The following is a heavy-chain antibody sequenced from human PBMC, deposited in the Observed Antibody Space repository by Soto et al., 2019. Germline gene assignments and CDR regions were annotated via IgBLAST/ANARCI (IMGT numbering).Heavy chain of an antibody. CDR2: IIPILGIA. Sequence: ASVKVSCKASGGTFSSYTISWVRQAPGQGLEWMGRIIPILGIANYAQKFQGRVTITADKSTSTAYMELSSLRSEDTAVYYCAAPGIAVAGSDPNDYYYYMDVWGKGTTVTVSS. CDR1: GGTFSSYT. V-gene: IGHV1-69*02. D-gene: IGHD6-19*01. J-gene: IGHJ6*03. CDR3: AAPGIAVAGSDPNDYYYYMDV.